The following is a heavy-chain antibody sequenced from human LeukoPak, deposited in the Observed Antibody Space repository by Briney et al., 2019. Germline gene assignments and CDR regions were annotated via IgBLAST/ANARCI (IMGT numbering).Heavy chain of an antibody. D-gene: IGHD3-22*01. Sequence: PSETLSLTCAVYGGSFSGYYWSWIRQPPGKGLEWIGEINHSGSTNYNPSLKSRVTISVDTSKNQFSLKLSSVTAADTAVYYCARGRYYDSSGYYYAYYYYGMDVWGQGTTVTVSS. V-gene: IGHV4-34*01. CDR2: INHSGST. CDR3: ARGRYYDSSGYYYAYYYYGMDV. CDR1: GGSFSGYY. J-gene: IGHJ6*02.